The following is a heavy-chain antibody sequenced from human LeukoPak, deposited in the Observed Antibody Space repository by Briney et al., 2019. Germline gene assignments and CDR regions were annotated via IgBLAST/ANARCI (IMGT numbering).Heavy chain of an antibody. Sequence: PSETLSLTCTVSGYSISSGYYWGWIRQPPGKGLEWIGSIYHSGSTYYNPSLKSRVTISVDTSKNQFSLKLSSVTAADTAVYYCASGSGFEYYFDYWGQGTLVTVSS. CDR2: IYHSGST. D-gene: IGHD3-3*01. CDR3: ASGSGFEYYFDY. J-gene: IGHJ4*02. V-gene: IGHV4-38-2*02. CDR1: GYSISSGYY.